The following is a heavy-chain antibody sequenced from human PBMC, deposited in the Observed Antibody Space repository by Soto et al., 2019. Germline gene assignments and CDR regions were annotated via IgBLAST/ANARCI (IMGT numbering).Heavy chain of an antibody. Sequence: PSETLSLTCTVSGGSISSYYWSWIRQLPGKGLEWIGYIYYSGSTNYNPSLKSRVTISVDTSKNQFSLKLSSVTAADTAVYYCARLSSSGRYLDAFDIWGQGTMVTVSS. V-gene: IGHV4-59*01. J-gene: IGHJ3*02. D-gene: IGHD3-10*01. CDR3: ARLSSSGRYLDAFDI. CDR2: IYYSGST. CDR1: GGSISSYY.